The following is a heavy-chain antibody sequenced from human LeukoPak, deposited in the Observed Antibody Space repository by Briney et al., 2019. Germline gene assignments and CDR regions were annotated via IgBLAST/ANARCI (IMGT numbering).Heavy chain of an antibody. CDR1: GGTFSSYA. CDR3: ARASIAVAGYYYYYMDV. V-gene: IGHV1-69*05. CDR2: IIPIFGTA. J-gene: IGHJ6*03. Sequence: SVKVSCKASGGTFSSYAISWVRQAPGQGLEWMGGIIPIFGTANYAQKFQGRVTITTDESTSTAYMELSSLRSEDTAVYYRARASIAVAGYYYYYMDVWGKGTTVTVSS. D-gene: IGHD6-19*01.